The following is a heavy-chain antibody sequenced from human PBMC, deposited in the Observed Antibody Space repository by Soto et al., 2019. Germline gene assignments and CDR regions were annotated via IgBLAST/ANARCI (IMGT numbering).Heavy chain of an antibody. D-gene: IGHD5-18*01. J-gene: IGHJ6*02. CDR3: ARFMTAMASGRYYGMDV. V-gene: IGHV5-51*01. CDR2: IYPGDSDT. Sequence: GESLKISCKGSGYSFTSYWIGWVRQMPGKGLEWMGIIYPGDSDTRYSPSFQGQVTISADKSISTAYLQWSSLKASDTAMYYCARFMTAMASGRYYGMDVWGQGTTVTVSS. CDR1: GYSFTSYW.